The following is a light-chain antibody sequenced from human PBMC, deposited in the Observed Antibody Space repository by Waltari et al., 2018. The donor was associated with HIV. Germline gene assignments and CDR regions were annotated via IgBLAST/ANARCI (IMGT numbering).Light chain of an antibody. CDR2: QDT. CDR3: QAWDSSTAYV. J-gene: IGLJ1*01. Sequence: SYDLPQPPSVSVSPGQTASITCPGDKLGEKYACWYQQKPGQSPVLVNYQDTKRPSGIPERFSGSNSGNTATLTISGTQAMDEADYYCQAWDSSTAYVFGTGTKVTVL. CDR1: KLGEKY. V-gene: IGLV3-1*01.